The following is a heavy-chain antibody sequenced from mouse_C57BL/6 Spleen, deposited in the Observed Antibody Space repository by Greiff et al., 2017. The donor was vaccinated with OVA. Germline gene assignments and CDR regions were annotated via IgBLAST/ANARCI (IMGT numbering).Heavy chain of an antibody. V-gene: IGHV1-55*01. CDR2: IYPGSGST. CDR1: GYTFTSYW. Sequence: QVQLQQPGAELVKPGASVKMSCKASGYTFTSYWITWVKQRPGQGLEWIGDIYPGSGSTNYNEKFKSKATLTVDTSSSTAYMQLSSLTSEDSAVYYCARWRGWEGVYYAMDYWGQGTSVTVSS. D-gene: IGHD3-3*01. J-gene: IGHJ4*01. CDR3: ARWRGWEGVYYAMDY.